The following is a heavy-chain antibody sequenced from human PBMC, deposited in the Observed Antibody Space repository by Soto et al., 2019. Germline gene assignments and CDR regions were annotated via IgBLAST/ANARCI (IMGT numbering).Heavy chain of an antibody. CDR2: IYHSGST. CDR1: SGSISSSNW. CDR3: AREAEVVGWSGIPDYYYYYYMDV. D-gene: IGHD6-19*01. Sequence: QVQLQESGPGLVKPSGTLSLTCAVSSGSISSSNWWSWVRQPPGKGLEWIGEIYHSGSTNYNPSLKSRGPISVDKSKNHFSLKLSSVTAADTAVYYCAREAEVVGWSGIPDYYYYYYMDVWGKGTTVTVSS. J-gene: IGHJ6*03. V-gene: IGHV4-4*02.